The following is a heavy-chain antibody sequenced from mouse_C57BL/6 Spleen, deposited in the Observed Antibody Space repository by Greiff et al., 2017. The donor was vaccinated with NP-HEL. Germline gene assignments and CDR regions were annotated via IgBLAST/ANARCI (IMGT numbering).Heavy chain of an antibody. J-gene: IGHJ4*01. D-gene: IGHD2-5*01. CDR1: GFTFSDYG. V-gene: IGHV5-17*01. CDR3: ARQSYSNYGAMDY. CDR2: ISSGSSTI. Sequence: EVKLMESGGGLVKPGGSLKLSCAASGFTFSDYGMHWVRQAPEKGLEWVAYISSGSSTISYADTVKGRFTISRDNAKNTLFLQMTSLRSEDTAMYYCARQSYSNYGAMDYWGQGTSVTVSS.